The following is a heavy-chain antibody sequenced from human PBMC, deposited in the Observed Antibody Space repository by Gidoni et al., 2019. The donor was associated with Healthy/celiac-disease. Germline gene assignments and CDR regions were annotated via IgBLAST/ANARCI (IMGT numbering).Heavy chain of an antibody. CDR1: GFTFSSYE. CDR2: ISSSGSTI. D-gene: IGHD3-22*01. J-gene: IGHJ4*02. Sequence: EVQLVESGGGLVQPGGSLRLSCAASGFTFSSYEMNWVRQAPGKGLEWVSYISSSGSTIYYADSVKGRFTIFRDNAKNSLYLQMNSLRAEDTAVYYCARDGWLVPGCFDYWGQGTLVTVSS. V-gene: IGHV3-48*03. CDR3: ARDGWLVPGCFDY.